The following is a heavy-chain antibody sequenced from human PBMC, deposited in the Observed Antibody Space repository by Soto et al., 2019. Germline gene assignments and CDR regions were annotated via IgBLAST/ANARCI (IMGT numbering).Heavy chain of an antibody. CDR2: IYYSWST. J-gene: IGHJ4*02. CDR3: ARLAYCGVDCYALDY. V-gene: IGHV4-39*01. Sequence: SETLSLTCTVSGGSISSSSYYWDWIRQPPGQGLEWSGSIYYSWSTYYNPSLKSRVTISVDPSKNQFSLKLSSVTAADTAVYYCARLAYCGVDCYALDYWGQGTLVTVSS. CDR1: GGSISSSSYY. D-gene: IGHD2-21*02.